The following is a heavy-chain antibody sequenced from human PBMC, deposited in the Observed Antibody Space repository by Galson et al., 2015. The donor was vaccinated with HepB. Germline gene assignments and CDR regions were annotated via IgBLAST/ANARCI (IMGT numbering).Heavy chain of an antibody. J-gene: IGHJ4*02. CDR1: GFTLSSHD. Sequence: SLRLSCAASGFTLSSHDMHWVRQAPGKGLEWVAVIWSDGSNNYYADSVKGRFAISRDKSKNMIYLQVNSMRVEDTAVYYCARDLGSTSGTIDYWGQGTLVTVSS. V-gene: IGHV3-33*01. CDR2: IWSDGSNN. D-gene: IGHD1-14*01. CDR3: ARDLGSTSGTIDY.